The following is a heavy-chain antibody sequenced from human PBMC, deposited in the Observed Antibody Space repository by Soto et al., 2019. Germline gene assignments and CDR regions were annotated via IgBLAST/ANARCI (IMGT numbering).Heavy chain of an antibody. J-gene: IGHJ6*02. CDR2: INHSGST. Sequence: SETLSLTCAVYGGSFSGYYWSWIRQPPGKGLEWIGEINHSGSTNYNPSLKSRVTISVDTSKNQFSLKLSSVTAADTAVYYCARSVGATRSYYYYGMDVWGQGTTVTVSS. V-gene: IGHV4-34*01. CDR1: GGSFSGYY. CDR3: ARSVGATRSYYYYGMDV. D-gene: IGHD1-26*01.